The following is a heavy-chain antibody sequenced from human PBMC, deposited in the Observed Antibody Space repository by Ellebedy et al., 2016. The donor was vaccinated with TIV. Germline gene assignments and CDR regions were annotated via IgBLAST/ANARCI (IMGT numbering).Heavy chain of an antibody. D-gene: IGHD2-21*02. CDR1: GYTFTAYY. CDR2: INPNSGGT. V-gene: IGHV1-2*04. CDR3: ARDKAYCGGDCYSGHYYYYYYMDV. Sequence: ASVEVSCKASGYTFTAYYMHWVRQAPGQGLEWMGWINPNSGGTNYAQKFQGWVTMTRDTSISTAYMELSRLRSDDTAVYYCARDKAYCGGDCYSGHYYYYYYMDVWGKGTTVTVSS. J-gene: IGHJ6*03.